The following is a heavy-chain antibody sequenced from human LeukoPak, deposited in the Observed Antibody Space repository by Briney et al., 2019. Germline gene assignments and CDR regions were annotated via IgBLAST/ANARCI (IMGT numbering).Heavy chain of an antibody. CDR1: GYSFTSYW. Sequence: GESLKISCKGSGYSFTSYWIGWVRQMPGKGLEWMGIIYPGDSDTRYSPSFQGQVTISADKSISTDYLQWSSLKASDTAMYYCARHSVITSRIAARILDYWGQGTLVTVSS. D-gene: IGHD6-6*01. CDR2: IYPGDSDT. J-gene: IGHJ4*02. V-gene: IGHV5-51*01. CDR3: ARHSVITSRIAARILDY.